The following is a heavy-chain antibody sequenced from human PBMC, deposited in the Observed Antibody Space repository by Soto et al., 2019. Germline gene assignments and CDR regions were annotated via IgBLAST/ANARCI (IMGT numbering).Heavy chain of an antibody. CDR1: GGSLSSYY. Sequence: SETLSLTCPVSGGSLSSYYWSWVRQPPGKGLEWIGYIYYSGSTNYNPSLKSRVTISVDTSKNQFSLKLSSVTAADTAVYYCARGGLWFGDYGMDVWGQGTTVTVSS. V-gene: IGHV4-59*01. D-gene: IGHD3-10*01. J-gene: IGHJ6*02. CDR2: IYYSGST. CDR3: ARGGLWFGDYGMDV.